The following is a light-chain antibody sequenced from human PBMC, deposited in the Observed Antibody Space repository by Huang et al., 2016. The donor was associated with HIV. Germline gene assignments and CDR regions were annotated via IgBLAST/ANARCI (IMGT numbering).Light chain of an antibody. CDR3: QQYYGTVT. CDR2: WAA. J-gene: IGKJ4*01. CDR1: QSVLYSSNEKNY. Sequence: DIVMTQSPDSLAVSLGERATINCKTSQSVLYSSNEKNYLAWYQQKPGQPPKLLIYWAATRESGVPDRFSGSGSGTDFTLTISSLQAEDVAVYYCQQYYGTVTFGGGTKVEIK. V-gene: IGKV4-1*01.